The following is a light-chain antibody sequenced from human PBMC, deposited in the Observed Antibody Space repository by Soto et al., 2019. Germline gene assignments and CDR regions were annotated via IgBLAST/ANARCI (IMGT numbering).Light chain of an antibody. CDR1: QSVSSS. J-gene: IGKJ4*01. CDR2: GAS. Sequence: EIVLTQSPGTLSLSPGERATLSCRASQSVSSSLAWYQQKPGQAPRLLIHGASSRATGIPDRFSGSGSGTDFTLTISRLEPEDFAVYFCHQRSNWPRTFGGGTKVDIK. V-gene: IGKV3D-20*02. CDR3: HQRSNWPRT.